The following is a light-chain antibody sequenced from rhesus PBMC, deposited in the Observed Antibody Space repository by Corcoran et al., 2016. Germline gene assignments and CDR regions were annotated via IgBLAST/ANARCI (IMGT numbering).Light chain of an antibody. CDR1: QSLLHSCGQAF. J-gene: IGKJ4*01. CDR3: MQGIQLPLT. V-gene: IGKV2-72*02. CDR2: EAS. Sequence: DIVMTQSPLSLPLTPGEPASFSCRSSQSLLHSCGQAFLYSNLQKPGQSQQLLIYEASKRASGVPHRFSGSGSGTYFTLKISRVEAGDVGLYYCMQGIQLPLTFGGGTRLELK.